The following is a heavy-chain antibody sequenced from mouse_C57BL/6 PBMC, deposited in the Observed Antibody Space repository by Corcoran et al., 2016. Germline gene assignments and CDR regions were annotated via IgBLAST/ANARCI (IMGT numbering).Heavy chain of an antibody. CDR2: INTYSGVP. V-gene: IGHV9-3*01. CDR3: VKGTIYYDYGDYAMDY. D-gene: IGHD2-4*01. J-gene: IGHJ4*01. Sequence: QIQLVQSGPELKKPGETVKISCKASGYTFTTYGMSWVKQAPGKGLKWMGWINTYSGVPTYADDFKGRFAFSLETSASTAYLQINNLKNEDTATYFCVKGTIYYDYGDYAMDYWGQGTSVTISS. CDR1: GYTFTTYG.